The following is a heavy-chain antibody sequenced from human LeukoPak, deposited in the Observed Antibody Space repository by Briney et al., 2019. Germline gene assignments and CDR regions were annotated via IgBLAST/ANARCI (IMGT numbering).Heavy chain of an antibody. V-gene: IGHV1-69*06. CDR1: GGACTSCG. J-gene: IGHJ5*02. CDR3: ARDESSSWYSGNWFDP. D-gene: IGHD6-13*01. CDR2: SIPIFGTA. Sequence: SVKLSCKATGGACTSCGSSWVRPGTGQPLGWRGGSIPIFGTANYAQKFQGRVTITADKSTSTAYMELSSLRSEDTAVYYCARDESSSWYSGNWFDPWGQGTLVTVSS.